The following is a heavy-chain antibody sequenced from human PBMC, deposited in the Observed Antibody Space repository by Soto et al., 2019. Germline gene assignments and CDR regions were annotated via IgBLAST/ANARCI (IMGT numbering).Heavy chain of an antibody. Sequence: PWGSLRLSCAASGFTFSGYAMTWVRQAPGKGLEWVSALTPGGETTYHIDSVKGRFTISRDNAKNTLYLQMNSLTDADTAVYYCAKDSPVSGNYQELDYCGQGTLLTVSS. J-gene: IGHJ4*02. V-gene: IGHV3-23*01. CDR1: GFTFSGYA. CDR3: AKDSPVSGNYQELDY. CDR2: LTPGGETT. D-gene: IGHD1-26*01.